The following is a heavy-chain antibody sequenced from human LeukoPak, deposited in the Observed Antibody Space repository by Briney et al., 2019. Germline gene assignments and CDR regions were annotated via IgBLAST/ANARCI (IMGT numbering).Heavy chain of an antibody. CDR2: ISGNNNTI. V-gene: IGHV3-48*04. CDR3: ARAEGSDYYYYYMDV. CDR1: GFTFSSYS. J-gene: IGHJ6*03. Sequence: GGSLRLSCAASGFTFSSYSMSWVRQAPGKGLEWVSYISGNNNTIYYADSVKGRFTISRDNAKSSLCLQMSSLRAEDTAVYDCARAEGSDYYYYYMDVWGKGTTVTVSS.